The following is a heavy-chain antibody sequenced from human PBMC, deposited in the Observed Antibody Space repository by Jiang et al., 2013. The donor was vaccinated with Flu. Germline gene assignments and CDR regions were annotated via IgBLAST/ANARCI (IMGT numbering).Heavy chain of an antibody. Sequence: GLVKPSETLSLICTVSGASVTSYSWSWIRQPAGKGLECIGRIYTSGSTNYNPSLKSRVTMSVDTSKNQFSLKLSSLTAADTAVYYCARTIAGSWYWYSDLWGRGTLLTVSS. CDR3: ARTIAGSWYWYSDL. V-gene: IGHV4-4*07. J-gene: IGHJ2*01. CDR1: GASVTSYS. D-gene: IGHD6-13*01. CDR2: IYTSGST.